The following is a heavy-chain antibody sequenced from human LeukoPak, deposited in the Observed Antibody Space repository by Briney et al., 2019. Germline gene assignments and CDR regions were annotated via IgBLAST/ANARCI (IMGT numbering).Heavy chain of an antibody. CDR2: INPSGGST. V-gene: IGHV1-46*01. Sequence: RASVKVSCKASGYTFTSYYMRWARQAPGQGLGWMGIINPSGGSTSYAQKFKGRVTMTRDVSTSTVYMELSSLRSEDTAVYYCARAIAGSGYSYGYQTNWFDPWGQGTLVTVSS. CDR3: ARAIAGSGYSYGYQTNWFDP. D-gene: IGHD5-18*01. CDR1: GYTFTSYY. J-gene: IGHJ5*02.